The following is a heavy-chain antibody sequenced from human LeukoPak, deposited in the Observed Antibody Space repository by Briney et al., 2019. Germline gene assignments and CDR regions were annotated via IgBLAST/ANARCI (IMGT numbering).Heavy chain of an antibody. D-gene: IGHD6-19*01. V-gene: IGHV3-30*18. Sequence: GRSLRLSCAASGFTFSSYGMHWVRQAPGKGLEWVAVISYDGSNKYYADSVKGRFTISRDNSKNTLYLQMNSLRAEDTAVYYCAKDLYSSGWYYYYYGMDVWGQGTTVTVSS. CDR1: GFTFSSYG. CDR2: ISYDGSNK. J-gene: IGHJ6*02. CDR3: AKDLYSSGWYYYYYGMDV.